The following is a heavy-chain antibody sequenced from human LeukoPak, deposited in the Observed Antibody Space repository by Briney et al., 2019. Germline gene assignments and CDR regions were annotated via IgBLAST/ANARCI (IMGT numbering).Heavy chain of an antibody. J-gene: IGHJ4*02. Sequence: GGSLRLSCAASGFTFSTYSMNWVRQAPGKGLEWVSSISSSSSHIYYADSVKGRFTISRDNSKNTLYLQMNSLRAEDTAVYYCAKDLSFIAVAGTVDYWGQGTLVTVSS. CDR1: GFTFSTYS. D-gene: IGHD6-19*01. CDR3: AKDLSFIAVAGTVDY. V-gene: IGHV3-21*04. CDR2: ISSSSSHI.